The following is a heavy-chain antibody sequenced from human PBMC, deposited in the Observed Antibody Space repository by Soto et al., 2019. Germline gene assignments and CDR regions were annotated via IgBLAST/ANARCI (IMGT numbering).Heavy chain of an antibody. CDR2: FDPEDGET. D-gene: IGHD3-10*01. CDR1: GYTLTELS. Sequence: ASVKVSCKVSGYTLTELSMHWVRQAPGKGLEWMGGFDPEDGETIYAQKFQGRVTMTEDTSTDTAYMELSSLRSEDTAVYYCATAYGSGSYYNALYYYYGMDVWGQGTTVTVSS. V-gene: IGHV1-24*01. CDR3: ATAYGSGSYYNALYYYYGMDV. J-gene: IGHJ6*02.